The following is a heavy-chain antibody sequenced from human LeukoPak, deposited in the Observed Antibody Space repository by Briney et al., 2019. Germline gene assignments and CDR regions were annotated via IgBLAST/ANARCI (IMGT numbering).Heavy chain of an antibody. D-gene: IGHD2-15*01. CDR1: GFTVSSNY. J-gene: IGHJ3*02. V-gene: IGHV3-66*02. CDR2: IYSGGGT. CDR3: ARVRHGPGSDAFDI. Sequence: GGSLRLFCAASGFTVSSNYMSWARQAPGKGLEWVSVIYSGGGTYYADSVKGRFTISRDNSKNTLYLQMNSLRAEDTAVYYCARVRHGPGSDAFDIWGQGTMVTVSS.